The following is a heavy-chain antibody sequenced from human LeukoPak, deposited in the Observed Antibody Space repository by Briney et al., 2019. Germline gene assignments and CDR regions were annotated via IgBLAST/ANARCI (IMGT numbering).Heavy chain of an antibody. CDR2: IIPILGIA. CDR3: ARAVIVATIWGRESTPFDP. D-gene: IGHD5-12*01. Sequence: SVKVSCKASGGTFSSYTISWVRQAPGQGLEWMGRIIPILGIANYAQKFQGRVTITADKSTSTAYMELSSLRSEDTAVYYCARAVIVATIWGRESTPFDPWGQGTLVTVSS. CDR1: GGTFSSYT. J-gene: IGHJ5*02. V-gene: IGHV1-69*02.